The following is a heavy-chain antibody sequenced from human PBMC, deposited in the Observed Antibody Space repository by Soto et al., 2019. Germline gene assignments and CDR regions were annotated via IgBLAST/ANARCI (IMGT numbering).Heavy chain of an antibody. J-gene: IGHJ4*02. CDR1: GFASSDHY. Sequence: PGGSLRLSCAASGFASSDHYMDWVRQAPGKGLEWLGRTKNKGQSFTIEYAPSVKGRFIISRDDSKNSVFLQINSLRTDDTAVYYCARGVAGAADCWGQGTQVTVSS. D-gene: IGHD2-15*01. CDR3: ARGVAGAADC. V-gene: IGHV3-72*01. CDR2: TKNKGQSFTI.